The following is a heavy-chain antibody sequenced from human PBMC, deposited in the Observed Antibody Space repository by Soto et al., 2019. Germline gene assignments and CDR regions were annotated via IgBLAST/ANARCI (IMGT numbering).Heavy chain of an antibody. CDR1: GFTFSSYD. D-gene: IGHD3-22*01. V-gene: IGHV3-13*05. J-gene: IGHJ6*02. CDR3: ARGYYYDSSGYYTDYGMDV. CDR2: IGTAGDP. Sequence: GGSLRLSCAASGFTFSSYDMHWVRQATGKGLEWVSAIGTAGDPYYPGSVKGRFTISRENAKNSLYLQMNSLRAGDTAVYYCARGYYYDSSGYYTDYGMDVWGQGTTVTVSS.